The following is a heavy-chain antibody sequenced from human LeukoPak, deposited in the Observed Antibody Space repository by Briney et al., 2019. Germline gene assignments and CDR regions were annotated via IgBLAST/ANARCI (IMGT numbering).Heavy chain of an antibody. CDR2: ISSSSSTI. V-gene: IGHV3-48*01. CDR1: GFTFNTYS. Sequence: PGGSLRFSCAASGFTFNTYSINWVRQAPGKGLEWISYISSSSSTIYYADSVKGRFTVSRDNAKNSLYLQMNSLRAEDTAVYYCARSGAFDAHNSWGQGTLVTVSS. J-gene: IGHJ4*02. CDR3: ARSGAFDAHNS. D-gene: IGHD3-16*01.